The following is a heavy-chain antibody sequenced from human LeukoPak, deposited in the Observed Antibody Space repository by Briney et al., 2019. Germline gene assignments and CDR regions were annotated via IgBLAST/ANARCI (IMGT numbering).Heavy chain of an antibody. CDR1: GFTFSSYG. V-gene: IGHV3-33*01. J-gene: IGHJ4*02. CDR2: ISNNGGYK. D-gene: IGHD3-3*02. Sequence: GRSLRLSCATSGFTFSSYGFHWVRQAPGKGLEWVAVISNNGGYKHYTDSVKGRFTISRDNSKNTLYLQMNSLRAEDTAVYYCARPRAVLEWLPIYYWGQGTLVTVSS. CDR3: ARPRAVLEWLPIYY.